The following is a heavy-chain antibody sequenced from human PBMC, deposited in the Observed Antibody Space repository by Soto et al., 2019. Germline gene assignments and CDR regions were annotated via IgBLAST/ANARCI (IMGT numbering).Heavy chain of an antibody. Sequence: QVQLVQSGAEVKKPGASVKVSCKASGYTFSGYYMHWVRQAPGQGLEWMGWINTLSGDTSFPQKFQGRLAMTRDPSIDTAFMEVSRLTSDDKAIYYCARSLLNVILPLASWCQGTLVSVSS. D-gene: IGHD3-3*02. CDR2: INTLSGDT. J-gene: IGHJ4*02. V-gene: IGHV1-2*02. CDR3: ARSLLNVILPLAS. CDR1: GYTFSGYY.